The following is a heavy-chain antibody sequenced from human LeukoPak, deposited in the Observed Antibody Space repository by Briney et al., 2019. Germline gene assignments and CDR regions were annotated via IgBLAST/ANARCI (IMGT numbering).Heavy chain of an antibody. D-gene: IGHD3-3*01. CDR3: ARAVDFWSGPLYYYYGMGV. V-gene: IGHV4-61*01. CDR1: GASVSSDTSY. CDR2: IYYSGST. Sequence: TSETLSLTCTVSGASVSSDTSYWSWIRQPPGKGLEWIGYIYYSGSTNYNPSLKSRVTISVDTSKNQFSLKLSSVTAADTAVYYCARAVDFWSGPLYYYYGMGVWGQGTTVTVSS. J-gene: IGHJ6*02.